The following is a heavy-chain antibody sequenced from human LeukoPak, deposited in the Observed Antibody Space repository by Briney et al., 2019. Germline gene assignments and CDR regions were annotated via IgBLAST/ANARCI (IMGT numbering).Heavy chain of an antibody. J-gene: IGHJ6*03. Sequence: ASVKVSCKASGYTFTSYDINWVRQATGQGLEWMGLMNPNSGNTGYAQKFQGSVTITRNTSISTAYMELSSLRSEDTAVYYCARGPHYYGSGRPYYYYYYYMDVWGKGTTVTVSS. D-gene: IGHD3-10*01. CDR2: MNPNSGNT. CDR3: ARGPHYYGSGRPYYYYYYYMDV. V-gene: IGHV1-8*03. CDR1: GYTFTSYD.